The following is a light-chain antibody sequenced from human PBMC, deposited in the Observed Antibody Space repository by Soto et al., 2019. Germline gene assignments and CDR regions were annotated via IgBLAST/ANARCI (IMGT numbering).Light chain of an antibody. CDR1: SSNIGAGYD. CDR2: VNS. J-gene: IGLJ2*01. Sequence: QPVLTQPPSVSGAPGQRVTISCTGSSSNIGAGYDVHWYQQRPGTAPKLLIYVNSNRPSGVPDRFSGSKSGTSASLAITGLQAEDEADYYCQSYDSSLSAVVFGGGTKLTVL. CDR3: QSYDSSLSAVV. V-gene: IGLV1-40*01.